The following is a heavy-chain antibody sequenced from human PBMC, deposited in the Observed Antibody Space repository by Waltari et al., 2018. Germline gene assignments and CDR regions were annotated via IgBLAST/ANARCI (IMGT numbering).Heavy chain of an antibody. D-gene: IGHD6-19*01. J-gene: IGHJ5*02. CDR2: IYHSGST. CDR3: ARHGIAVAGYNWFDP. CDR1: GYSISSGYY. Sequence: QVQLQESGPGLVKPSETLSLTCAVSGYSISSGYYWGWIRQPPGKGLEWIGSIYHSGSTYSNPSLKSRVTISVDTSKNQFSLKLSSVTAADTAVYYCARHGIAVAGYNWFDPWGQGTLVTVSS. V-gene: IGHV4-38-2*01.